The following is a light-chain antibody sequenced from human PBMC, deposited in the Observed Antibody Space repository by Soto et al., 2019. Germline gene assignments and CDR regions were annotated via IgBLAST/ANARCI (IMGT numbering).Light chain of an antibody. V-gene: IGKV3D-15*01. Sequence: EIVMTQSPATLSVSPGERATFSCRASQSVSSNLAWYQQKPGQAPRLLIFGASTRATGTPARFSGSGSETEFTLTISSLQSEDFAVYYCQQYSDWPLTFGGGTKVEIK. J-gene: IGKJ4*01. CDR2: GAS. CDR3: QQYSDWPLT. CDR1: QSVSSN.